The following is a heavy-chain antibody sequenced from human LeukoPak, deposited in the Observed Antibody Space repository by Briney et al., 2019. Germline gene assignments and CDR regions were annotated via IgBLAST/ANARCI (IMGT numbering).Heavy chain of an antibody. D-gene: IGHD3-22*01. J-gene: IGHJ4*02. CDR2: ISGSGGST. CDR3: AKDPLGIYDSSGYYGGYYFDY. V-gene: IGHV3-23*01. Sequence: GRSLRLSCAASGFTFDDYAMHWVRQAPGKGLEWVSAISGSGGSTYYADSVKGRFTISRDNSKNTLYLQMNSLRAEDTAIYYCAKDPLGIYDSSGYYGGYYFDYWGQGTLVTVSS. CDR1: GFTFDDYA.